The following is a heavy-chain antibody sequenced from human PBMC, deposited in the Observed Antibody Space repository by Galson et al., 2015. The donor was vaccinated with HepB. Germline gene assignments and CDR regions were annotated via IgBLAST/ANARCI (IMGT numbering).Heavy chain of an antibody. V-gene: IGHV3-30-3*01. CDR2: ISHDGSNE. Sequence: SLRLSCAASGFTFSSYAMHWVRQAPGKGLEWVAVISHDGSNEYYADSVKGRLTISRDNSKNTLYLQMNSLRVDDTAVYYCARDGNSNYVYDYYYYMDVWGTGTTVTVSS. J-gene: IGHJ6*03. D-gene: IGHD4-11*01. CDR1: GFTFSSYA. CDR3: ARDGNSNYVYDYYYYMDV.